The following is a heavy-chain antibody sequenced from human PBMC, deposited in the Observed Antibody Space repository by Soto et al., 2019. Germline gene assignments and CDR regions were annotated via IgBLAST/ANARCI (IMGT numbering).Heavy chain of an antibody. Sequence: PGGSLRLSCAASGFTFSNAWMSWVRQAPGKGLEWVGRIKSKTDGGTTDYAAPVKGRFTISRDDSKNTLYLQMNSLKTEDTAVYYCTTGIAAAGNFSFYYYYGMDVWGQGTTVTVSS. CDR1: GFTFSNAW. CDR3: TTGIAAAGNFSFYYYYGMDV. J-gene: IGHJ6*02. CDR2: IKSKTDGGTT. D-gene: IGHD6-13*01. V-gene: IGHV3-15*01.